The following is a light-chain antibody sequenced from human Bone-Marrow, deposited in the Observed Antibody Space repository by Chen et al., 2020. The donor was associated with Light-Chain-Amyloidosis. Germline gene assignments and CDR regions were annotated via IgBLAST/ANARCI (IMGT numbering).Light chain of an antibody. V-gene: IGLV6-57*01. Sequence: NFMLTQPHSVSESPGTTVIISCTGSSGSIATNYVQWYQQRPGSSPTTVIYEDDQRPSSVPDRFSGSIDRSSNSASLTISGLKTEDEADYYCQSYQGSSQGVFGGGTKLTVL. CDR2: EDD. J-gene: IGLJ3*02. CDR3: QSYQGSSQGV. CDR1: SGSIATNY.